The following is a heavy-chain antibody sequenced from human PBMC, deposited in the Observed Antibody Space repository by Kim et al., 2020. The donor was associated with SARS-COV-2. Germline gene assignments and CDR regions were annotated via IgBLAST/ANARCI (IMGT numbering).Heavy chain of an antibody. CDR3: ARFGRGCRGMGDF. CDR1: GYSFTSYW. Sequence: GESLKISCKGSGYSFTSYWIGWVRQLPGKGLEWMGIIHPVDSDTRYSPSFQGQVTISADKSTSSAYLQWGSLKASDTAMYYCARFGRGCRGMGDFWGQGTSVTVSS. V-gene: IGHV5-51*01. D-gene: IGHD3-10*01. J-gene: IGHJ4*02. CDR2: IHPVDSDT.